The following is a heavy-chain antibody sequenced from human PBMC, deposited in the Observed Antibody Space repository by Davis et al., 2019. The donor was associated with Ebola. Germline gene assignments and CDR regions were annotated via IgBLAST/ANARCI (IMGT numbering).Heavy chain of an antibody. V-gene: IGHV3-7*03. J-gene: IGHJ4*02. CDR1: GFTFTRDW. Sequence: PGRSLKISCAASGFTFTRDWMTWLRQAPGKGLEWVANIRQDGGETYYLDSVRGRFTISRDNAKNSLFLQMNSLRPEDTAVYYCAKDGVAAASDYWGQGTLVTVSS. D-gene: IGHD2-2*01. CDR2: IRQDGGET. CDR3: AKDGVAAASDY.